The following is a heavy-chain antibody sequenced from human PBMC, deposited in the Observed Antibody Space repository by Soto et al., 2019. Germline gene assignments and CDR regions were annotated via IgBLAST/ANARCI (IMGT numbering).Heavy chain of an antibody. J-gene: IGHJ5*02. CDR2: ISYSGTT. D-gene: IGHD5-18*01. CDR3: ARGRGYSYGLDP. V-gene: IGHV4-30-4*01. CDR1: GGSFSGYY. Sequence: SETLSLTCAVYGGSFSGYYWSWIRQPPGEGLEWIGFISYSGTTSYSPSLKSRVAISLDTSKDQFSLSLSSVTAADTAVYYCARGRGYSYGLDPWGQGTLVTVSS.